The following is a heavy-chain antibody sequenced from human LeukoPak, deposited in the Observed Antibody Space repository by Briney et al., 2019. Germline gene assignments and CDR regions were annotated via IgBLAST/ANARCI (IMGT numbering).Heavy chain of an antibody. CDR1: GFIFSHHG. D-gene: IGHD3-10*01. Sequence: PGGTLRLSCVASGFIFSHHGMNWVRQAPGKGLEWVSGLTSRSSTYYADAVKGRFTISRDNSKNTMYLQMNSLRVEDTAVYYCAKDGEWGQFDNWGQGTLVTVSS. V-gene: IGHV3-23*01. J-gene: IGHJ4*02. CDR3: AKDGEWGQFDN. CDR2: LTSRSST.